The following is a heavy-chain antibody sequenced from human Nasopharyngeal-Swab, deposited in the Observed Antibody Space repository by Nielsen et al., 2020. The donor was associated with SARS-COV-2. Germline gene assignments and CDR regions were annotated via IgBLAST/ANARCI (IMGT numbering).Heavy chain of an antibody. CDR2: IYYSGST. V-gene: IGHV4-39*01. CDR3: ARQLAGKFGH. Sequence: SETLSLTCTVSGGSISSSSYYWGWIRQPPGKGLEWIGSIYYSGSTYYNPSLKSRVTISVDTSKNQFFLKLSSVTAADTAVYYCARQLAGKFGHWGQGTLVTVSS. D-gene: IGHD3-10*01. J-gene: IGHJ4*02. CDR1: GGSISSSSYY.